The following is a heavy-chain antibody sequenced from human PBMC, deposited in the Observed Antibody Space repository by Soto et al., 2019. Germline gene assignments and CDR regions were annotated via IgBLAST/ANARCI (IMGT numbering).Heavy chain of an antibody. V-gene: IGHV6-1*01. CDR3: AGYYYDSSGLKPPYYYGMDV. Sequence: SQTLSLTCAISGDSVSSNSAAWNWIRQSPSRGLEWLGRTYYRSKWYNDYAVSVKSRITINPDTSKNQFSLQLNSVTPEDTAVYYCAGYYYDSSGLKPPYYYGMDVWGQGTTVTVSS. J-gene: IGHJ6*02. CDR1: GDSVSSNSAA. CDR2: TYYRSKWYN. D-gene: IGHD3-22*01.